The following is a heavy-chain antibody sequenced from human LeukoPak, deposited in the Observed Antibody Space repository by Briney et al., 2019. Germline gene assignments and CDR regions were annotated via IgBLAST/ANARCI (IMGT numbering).Heavy chain of an antibody. CDR3: AGLGYCTSTNCYIDY. J-gene: IGHJ4*02. Sequence: GGSLRLSCAASGFTFSNDWMHWGRQPPGKGLVWVSRINGDGSSTTYADSVRGRFTISRDNAKNTLYLQMNSLRAEDTAVYYCAGLGYCTSTNCYIDYWGQGTVVTVSS. D-gene: IGHD2-2*02. CDR2: INGDGSST. CDR1: GFTFSNDW. V-gene: IGHV3-74*01.